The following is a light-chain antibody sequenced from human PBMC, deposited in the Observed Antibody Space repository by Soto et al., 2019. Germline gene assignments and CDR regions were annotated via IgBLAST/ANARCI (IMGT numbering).Light chain of an antibody. Sequence: DIQMTQSPSSLSASVGDRVTITCRASQDIRNYLAWYQQKPGKVPKLLIYAASTLQSGVPSRFSGSGSGTGFTLTINSLQPEDVATYYCQNYNRIPWTFGQGTKVDIK. V-gene: IGKV1-27*01. J-gene: IGKJ1*01. CDR3: QNYNRIPWT. CDR2: AAS. CDR1: QDIRNY.